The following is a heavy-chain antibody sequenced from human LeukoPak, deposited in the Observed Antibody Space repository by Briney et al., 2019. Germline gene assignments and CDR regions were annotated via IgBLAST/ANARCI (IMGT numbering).Heavy chain of an antibody. D-gene: IGHD2-2*01. CDR1: GYTFTSYA. V-gene: IGHV7-4-1*01. J-gene: IGHJ3*02. Sequence: ASVKVSCKASGYTFTSYAMNWVRQAPGQGLEWMGWINTNTGNPTYAQGFTGRFVFSLDTSVSTAYLQIKAEDTAVYYCARDAGRIVVVPAFRAFDIWGQGTMVTVSS. CDR2: INTNTGNP. CDR3: ARDAGRIVVVPAFRAFDI.